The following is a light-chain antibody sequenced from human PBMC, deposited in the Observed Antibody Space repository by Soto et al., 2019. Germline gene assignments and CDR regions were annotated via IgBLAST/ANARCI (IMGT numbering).Light chain of an antibody. CDR2: EVS. CDR3: TSYTSGSTVV. Sequence: QSALTQPASVSGSPGQSIIISCTGTSSDVGGYNYVSWYQHHPGKAPKLMIYEVSNRPSGVSNRFSGSKSGNTASLTISGLQGEDEAEYYCTSYTSGSTVVFGGGTQLTVL. CDR1: SSDVGGYNY. J-gene: IGLJ3*02. V-gene: IGLV2-14*01.